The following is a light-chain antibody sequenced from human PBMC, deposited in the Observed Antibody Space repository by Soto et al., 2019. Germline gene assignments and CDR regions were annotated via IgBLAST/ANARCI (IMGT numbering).Light chain of an antibody. CDR3: SSYTSSSALDVV. Sequence: QSVLTQPASVSGSPGQSITISCTGTSSDVGGYNYVSWYQQHPGKAPKLMIYDVSNRPSGVSNRFSGSKSGSTASLTISGLQAEDEADYYCSSYTSSSALDVVFGGGTKLTVL. V-gene: IGLV2-14*01. CDR1: SSDVGGYNY. J-gene: IGLJ2*01. CDR2: DVS.